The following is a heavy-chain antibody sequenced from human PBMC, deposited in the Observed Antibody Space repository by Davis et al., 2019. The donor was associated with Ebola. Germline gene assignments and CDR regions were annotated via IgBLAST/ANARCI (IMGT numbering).Heavy chain of an antibody. CDR2: INGAAWST. V-gene: IGHV3-23*01. Sequence: GGSLRLSCAASGFTFSLTDVNWFRQAPGRGPEWVANINGAAWSTSYADSVKGRFTISRDNSKNTLYLQMNSLRGEDTAFYYCARYRFWNLEPSLDYWGQGTLVTVSA. J-gene: IGHJ4*02. D-gene: IGHD1-1*01. CDR3: ARYRFWNLEPSLDY. CDR1: GFTFSLTD.